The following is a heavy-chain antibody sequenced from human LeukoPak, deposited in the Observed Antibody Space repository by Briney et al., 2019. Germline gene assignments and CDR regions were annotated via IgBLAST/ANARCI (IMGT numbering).Heavy chain of an antibody. CDR1: GGTFSSYA. CDR2: IIPIFGTA. D-gene: IGHD3-22*01. V-gene: IGHV1-69*13. CDR3: ARVDDSSGYYPFDY. Sequence: ASVKVSCKASGGTFSSYAISWVRQAPGQGLEWMGGIIPIFGTANYAQKFQGRVTVTADESTSTAYMELSSLRSEDTAVYYCARVDDSSGYYPFDYWGQGTLVTVSS. J-gene: IGHJ4*02.